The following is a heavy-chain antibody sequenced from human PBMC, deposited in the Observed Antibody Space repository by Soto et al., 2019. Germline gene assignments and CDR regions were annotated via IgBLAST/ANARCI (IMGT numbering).Heavy chain of an antibody. CDR3: ARDRGGTTFNDAFDI. J-gene: IGHJ3*02. CDR1: GGSISSYY. Sequence: PSETLSLTCTVSGGSISSYYWSWIRQPPGKGLEWIGYIYYSGSTNYNPSLKSRVTISVDTSKNQFSLKLSSVTAADTAVYYCARDRGGTTFNDAFDIWGQGTMVTGSS. V-gene: IGHV4-59*01. D-gene: IGHD1-1*01. CDR2: IYYSGST.